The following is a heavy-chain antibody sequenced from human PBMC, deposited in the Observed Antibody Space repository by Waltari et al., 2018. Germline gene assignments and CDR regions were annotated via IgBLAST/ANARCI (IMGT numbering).Heavy chain of an antibody. D-gene: IGHD3-22*01. CDR2: LYYSGGP. CDR1: GGSISSYY. CDR3: ARAENYYDSSGYLTLDY. V-gene: IGHV4-59*01. Sequence: QVQLQESGPGLVKPSETLSLTCTVSGGSISSYYWSWIRQPPGKGRGVIGYLYYSGGPHDNPALKSRVTISVGTSKNQFSLKLSSVTAADTAVYYCARAENYYDSSGYLTLDYWGQGTLVTVSS. J-gene: IGHJ4*02.